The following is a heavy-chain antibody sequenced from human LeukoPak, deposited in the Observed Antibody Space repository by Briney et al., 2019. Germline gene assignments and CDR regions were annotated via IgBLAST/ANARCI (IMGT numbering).Heavy chain of an antibody. CDR1: GFTSSSYG. J-gene: IGHJ6*03. CDR2: IRYDGSNK. D-gene: IGHD3-10*01. CDR3: AKGLYGSGKGYMDV. V-gene: IGHV3-30*02. Sequence: GGSLRLSCAASGFTSSSYGMHWVRQAPGKGLEWVAFIRYDGSNKYYADSVKGRFTISRDNSKNTLYLQMNSLRAEDTAVYYCAKGLYGSGKGYMDVWGKGTTVTISS.